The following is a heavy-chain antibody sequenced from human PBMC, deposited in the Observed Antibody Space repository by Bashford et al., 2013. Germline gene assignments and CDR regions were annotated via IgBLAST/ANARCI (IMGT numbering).Heavy chain of an antibody. CDR1: GFTLRNYE. D-gene: IGHD3-9*01. Sequence: GSLRLSCVASGFTLRNYEMNLGPPGSREGLEWVSYISNTSLTTTYADFAKGRFTISRDNAQNSMYLHLSSLRDEDTAVYYCARERITYYEILDGYYSDGMDVWGQGTTVTVSS. V-gene: IGHV3-48*03. J-gene: IGHJ6*02. CDR3: ARERITYYEILDGYYSDGMDV. CDR2: ISNTSLTT.